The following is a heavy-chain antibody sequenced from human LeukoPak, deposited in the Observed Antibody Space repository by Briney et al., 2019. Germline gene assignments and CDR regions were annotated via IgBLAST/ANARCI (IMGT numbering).Heavy chain of an antibody. CDR1: GGSINNYY. CDR2: IYETGHA. D-gene: IGHD5-24*01. Sequence: SETLSLTCTVSGGSINNYYWSWIRQPPGKGLEWIAYIYETGHAGYNPSLKTRVTISLDTSENQFSLKLNSVTAADTAVYYCARPFLQGGFDSWGQGTLVAVSS. CDR3: ARPFLQGGFDS. J-gene: IGHJ4*02. V-gene: IGHV4-59*08.